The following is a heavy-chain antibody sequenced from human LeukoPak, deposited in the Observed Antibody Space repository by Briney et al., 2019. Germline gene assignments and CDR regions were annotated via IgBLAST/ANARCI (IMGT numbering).Heavy chain of an antibody. D-gene: IGHD2-2*01. J-gene: IGHJ5*02. CDR2: IYHSGST. Sequence: SETLSLTCTVSGGSISGYYWGWIRQPPGKGLEWIGSIYHSGSTYYNPSLKSRVTISVDTSKNQFSLKLSSVTAADTAVYYCARYSSTSPYNWFDPWGQGTLVTVSS. CDR3: ARYSSTSPYNWFDP. CDR1: GGSISGYY. V-gene: IGHV4-38-2*02.